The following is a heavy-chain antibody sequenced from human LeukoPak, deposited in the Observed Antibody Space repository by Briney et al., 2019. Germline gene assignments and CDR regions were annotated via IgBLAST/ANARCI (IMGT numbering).Heavy chain of an antibody. Sequence: SVKVSCKASGYTFTAYYIHWVRQAPGQGLEWMGRIIPILGIANYAQKFQGRVTITADKSTSTAYMELSSLRSEDTAVYYCARAALVGASRGFDYWGQGTLVTVSS. V-gene: IGHV1-69*04. D-gene: IGHD1-26*01. CDR3: ARAALVGASRGFDY. CDR2: IIPILGIA. CDR1: GYTFTAYY. J-gene: IGHJ4*02.